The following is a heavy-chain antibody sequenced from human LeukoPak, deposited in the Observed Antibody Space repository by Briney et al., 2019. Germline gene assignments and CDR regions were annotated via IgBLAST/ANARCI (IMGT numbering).Heavy chain of an antibody. CDR3: ARDGGHCSGGSCYYWFDP. J-gene: IGHJ5*02. D-gene: IGHD2-15*01. CDR2: IYSGGST. CDR1: GFTVSSNY. Sequence: GGSLRLSCAASGFTVSSNYMSWVRQAPGKGLEWVSVIYSGGSTYYAGSVKGRFTISRDNSKNTLYLQMNSLRAEDTAVYYCARDGGHCSGGSCYYWFDPWGQGTLVTVSS. V-gene: IGHV3-66*01.